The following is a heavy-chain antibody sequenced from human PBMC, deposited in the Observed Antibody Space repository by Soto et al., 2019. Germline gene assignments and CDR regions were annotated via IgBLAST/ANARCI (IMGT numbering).Heavy chain of an antibody. CDR2: ISYDGSNK. J-gene: IGHJ4*02. V-gene: IGHV3-30*18. CDR1: GFTFSSYG. D-gene: IGHD3-3*01. CDR3: AKESANLITIFGVVPSDY. Sequence: GGSLRLSCAASGFTFSSYGMHWVRQAPGKGLEWVAVISYDGSNKYYADSVKGRFTISRDNSKNTLYLQMNSLRAEDTAVYYCAKESANLITIFGVVPSDYWGQGTLVTVSS.